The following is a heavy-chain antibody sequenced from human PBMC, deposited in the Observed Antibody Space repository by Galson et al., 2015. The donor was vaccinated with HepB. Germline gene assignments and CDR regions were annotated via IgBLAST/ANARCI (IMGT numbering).Heavy chain of an antibody. Sequence: SVKVSCKAPGGTFSNYAVSWMRQAPGQGLEWMGGIIPIFVTANYAQRFQGRVTITADESTSTAYMELSSLRSEDTAVYYCASPGVETAFDSWGQGTLVTVSS. D-gene: IGHD2-8*01. CDR1: GGTFSNYA. J-gene: IGHJ4*02. CDR3: ASPGVETAFDS. V-gene: IGHV1-69*13. CDR2: IIPIFVTA.